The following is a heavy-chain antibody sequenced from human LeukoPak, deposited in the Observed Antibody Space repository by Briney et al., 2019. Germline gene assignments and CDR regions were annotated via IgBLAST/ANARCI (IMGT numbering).Heavy chain of an antibody. J-gene: IGHJ4*02. V-gene: IGHV4-39*01. CDR2: IYYSGST. Sequence: RPSETLSLTCTVSGGSIRSSSYYWGWIRQPPGKGLEWIGSIYYSGSTYYNPSLKSRVTISVDTSKNEFSLKLSSVTAADTAVYYCARRSGWYYFDYWGQGTLVTVSS. CDR1: GGSIRSSSYY. CDR3: ARRSGWYYFDY. D-gene: IGHD6-19*01.